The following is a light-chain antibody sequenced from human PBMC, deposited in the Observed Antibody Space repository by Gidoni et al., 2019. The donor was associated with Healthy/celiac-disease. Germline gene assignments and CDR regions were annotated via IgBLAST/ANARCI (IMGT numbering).Light chain of an antibody. CDR2: SNT. J-gene: IGLJ2*01. V-gene: IGLV1-44*01. CDR1: SSNIGSNT. CDR3: AAWDDSLNGVV. Sequence: SVLPQPPSASGTPGQRVTISCSGSSSNIGSNTVNWYQQLPGTAPKLHNHSNTPRPTGVPDRVSDSESSTSASLASSELQSEDEADYYCAAWDDSLNGVVFGGGTKLTVL.